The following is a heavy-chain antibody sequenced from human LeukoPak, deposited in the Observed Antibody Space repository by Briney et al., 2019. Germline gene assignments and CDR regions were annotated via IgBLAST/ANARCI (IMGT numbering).Heavy chain of an antibody. CDR1: GFTFSSYS. Sequence: GGSLRLSXTASGFTFSSYSMNWVRQAPGKGLEWVSCISSSGYYIDYADSVKGRFTISRDNAKNSLSLQMNSLRAEDTAVYYCVRGLWFGEPYFADFDYWGQGTLVTVSS. V-gene: IGHV3-21*01. D-gene: IGHD3-10*01. CDR2: ISSSGYYI. CDR3: VRGLWFGEPYFADFDY. J-gene: IGHJ4*02.